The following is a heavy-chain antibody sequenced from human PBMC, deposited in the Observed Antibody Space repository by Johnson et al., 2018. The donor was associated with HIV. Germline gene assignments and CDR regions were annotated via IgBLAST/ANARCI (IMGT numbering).Heavy chain of an antibody. V-gene: IGHV3-23*04. CDR1: GFTFSSYA. Sequence: VQLVESGGGVVRPGGSLRLSCAASGFTFSSYAMSWVRQAPGKGLEWVSRINSDGSSTSYADSVKGRFTISRDNSKNTLYLQMNSLRAEDTAVYYCARERGYSSVLWKLSEDAFDIWGQGTMVTVSS. CDR3: ARERGYSSVLWKLSEDAFDI. J-gene: IGHJ3*02. CDR2: INSDGSST. D-gene: IGHD6-19*01.